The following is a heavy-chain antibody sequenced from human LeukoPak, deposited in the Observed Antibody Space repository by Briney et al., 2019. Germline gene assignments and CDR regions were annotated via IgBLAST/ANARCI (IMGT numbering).Heavy chain of an antibody. CDR1: GFTFSSYW. Sequence: GGSLRLYCAASGFTFSSYWMHWVRQAPGKGLVWVSRINTDGSSTSYADSVKGRFTISRDNAKNTLYLQMNSLRAEDTAVYYCARDQCTSTSCYGYNWFDPWGQGTLVTVSS. CDR3: ARDQCTSTSCYGYNWFDP. CDR2: INTDGSST. J-gene: IGHJ5*02. D-gene: IGHD2-2*01. V-gene: IGHV3-74*01.